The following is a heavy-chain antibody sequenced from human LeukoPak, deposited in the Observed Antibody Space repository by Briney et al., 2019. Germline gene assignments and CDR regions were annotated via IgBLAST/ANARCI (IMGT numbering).Heavy chain of an antibody. J-gene: IGHJ4*02. Sequence: SETLSLTCSVSGASISSGYYWGWIRQPPGKGLEWIGSIYHSGSTYYNPSLKSRVTISVDTSKNQFSLKLSSVTAADTAVYYCARKHCSGGSCLDYWGQGTLVTVSS. CDR3: ARKHCSGGSCLDY. V-gene: IGHV4-38-2*02. CDR2: IYHSGST. D-gene: IGHD2-15*01. CDR1: GASISSGYY.